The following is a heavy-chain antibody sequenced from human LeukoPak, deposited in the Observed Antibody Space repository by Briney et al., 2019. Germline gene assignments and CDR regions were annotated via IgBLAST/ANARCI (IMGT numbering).Heavy chain of an antibody. CDR3: ASIHNSYHSGSYYSRPY. D-gene: IGHD1-26*01. J-gene: IGHJ4*02. Sequence: GGSLRLSCAASGFTFSSYAMSWVRQAPGKGLEWVSAIRGSGGSTYYADSVKGRFTISRDNSKNTLYLQMNSLRAEDTAVYYCASIHNSYHSGSYYSRPYWGQGTLVTVSS. V-gene: IGHV3-23*01. CDR2: IRGSGGST. CDR1: GFTFSSYA.